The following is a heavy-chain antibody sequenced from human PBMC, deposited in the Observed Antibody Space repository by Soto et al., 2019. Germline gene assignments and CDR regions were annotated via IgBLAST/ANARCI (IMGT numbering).Heavy chain of an antibody. Sequence: ASVKVSCKASGYTFTSYDINWVRQATGQGLEWMGWMNPNSGNTGYAQKFQGRVTMTRNTSISTAYMELSSLRSEDTAVYYCARGIGYSRSWYSAYCYYGIDVWGQGTTVTVYS. CDR1: GYTFTSYD. CDR3: ARGIGYSRSWYSAYCYYGIDV. D-gene: IGHD6-13*01. V-gene: IGHV1-8*01. CDR2: MNPNSGNT. J-gene: IGHJ6*02.